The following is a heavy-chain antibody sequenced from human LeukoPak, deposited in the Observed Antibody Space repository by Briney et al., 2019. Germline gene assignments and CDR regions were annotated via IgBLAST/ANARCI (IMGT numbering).Heavy chain of an antibody. D-gene: IGHD5-24*01. V-gene: IGHV1-2*02. CDR2: VNPSSGGT. CDR3: ATSEISTIKNFDH. J-gene: IGHJ4*02. CDR1: VYSFTAYY. Sequence: GASVTDSCKASVYSFTAYYIHWVRQAPAQGLEWMGWVNPSSGGTNFAEKFQGRVAMTRDTSISTAYMELSRLRSDDTAVYYCATSEISTIKNFDHWGRGTLVTVSS.